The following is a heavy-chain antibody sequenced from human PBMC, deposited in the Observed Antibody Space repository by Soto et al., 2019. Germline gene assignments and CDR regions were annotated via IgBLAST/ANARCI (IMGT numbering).Heavy chain of an antibody. CDR2: ISYSGST. CDR1: SGSISRYY. D-gene: IGHD1-1*01. Sequence: QVQLQESGPGLVKPSETLSLTCTVSSGSISRYYWTWIRQPPGKGLEWIGYISYSGSTNYNPSLKSPVTISADTSKNQFSRKLSSVTAADTAVYYCASRVRIDAFDIWGQGTMVTVSS. CDR3: ASRVRIDAFDI. V-gene: IGHV4-59*08. J-gene: IGHJ3*02.